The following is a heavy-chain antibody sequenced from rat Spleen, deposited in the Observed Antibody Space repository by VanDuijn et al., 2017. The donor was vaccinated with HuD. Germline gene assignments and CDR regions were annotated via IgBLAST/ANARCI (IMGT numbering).Heavy chain of an antibody. CDR2: IWTNGNT. V-gene: IGHV2-13*01. D-gene: IGHD1-1*01. Sequence: QVQLKESGPGLVQPSQTLSLTCTVSGFSLTNYDMHWVRQPPGKGLVWMGVIWTNGNTHYNSALKSRLSISRDTSKSQVFLKMNSLQTEDSAIYCCTSPYYSGDVRVMDAWGQGASVTVSS. J-gene: IGHJ4*01. CDR1: GFSLTNYD. CDR3: TSPYYSGDVRVMDA.